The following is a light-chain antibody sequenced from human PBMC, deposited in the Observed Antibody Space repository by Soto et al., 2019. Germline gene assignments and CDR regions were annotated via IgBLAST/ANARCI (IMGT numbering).Light chain of an antibody. Sequence: EMVLTQSPATLSLSPGERATLSCRASQSVSSYFAWYQQKPGQAPRLLIYDASNRATGIPARCSGSCSETDFTLPISSLQLEDVAVYYWQRRIKRPTFGQGTKLQIK. V-gene: IGKV3-11*01. CDR1: QSVSSY. J-gene: IGKJ2*01. CDR2: DAS. CDR3: QRRIKRPT.